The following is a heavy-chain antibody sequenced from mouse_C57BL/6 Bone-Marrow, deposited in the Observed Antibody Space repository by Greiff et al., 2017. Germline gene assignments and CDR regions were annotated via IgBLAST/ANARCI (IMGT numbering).Heavy chain of an antibody. CDR1: GFTFSDFY. J-gene: IGHJ1*03. CDR3: ARDRYFDV. V-gene: IGHV7-1*01. CDR2: SRNKANDYTT. Sequence: EVHLVESGGGLVQSGRSLRLSCATSGFTFSDFYMEWVRQAPGKGLEWIAASRNKANDYTTEYSASVKGRFIVSRDTSQSILYLQMNALRAEDTAIYYCARDRYFDVWGTGTTVTVSS.